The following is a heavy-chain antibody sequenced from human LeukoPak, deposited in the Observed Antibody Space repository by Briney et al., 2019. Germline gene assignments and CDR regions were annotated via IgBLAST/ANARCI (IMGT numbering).Heavy chain of an antibody. Sequence: GGSLRLSCAAFGFTFSSYAMSWVRQAPGKGLEWVSAISGSGGSTYYADYVKGRFTISRDNAKNTLYLQMNSLRAEDTAVYCCAKDRPIAAAWEDYWGQGTLVTVSS. D-gene: IGHD6-13*01. CDR2: ISGSGGST. V-gene: IGHV3-23*01. CDR3: AKDRPIAAAWEDY. CDR1: GFTFSSYA. J-gene: IGHJ4*02.